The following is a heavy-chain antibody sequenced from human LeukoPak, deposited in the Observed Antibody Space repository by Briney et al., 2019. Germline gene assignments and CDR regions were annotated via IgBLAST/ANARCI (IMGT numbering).Heavy chain of an antibody. J-gene: IGHJ4*02. V-gene: IGHV1-69*04. CDR2: IIPILGIA. Sequence: SVNVSCKASGGTFSSYAISWVRQAPGQGLEWMGRIIPILGIANYAQKFQGRVTITTDESTSTAYMELSSLRSEDTAVYYCARIVLLPAARLFDYWGQGTLVTVSS. D-gene: IGHD2-2*01. CDR3: ARIVLLPAARLFDY. CDR1: GGTFSSYA.